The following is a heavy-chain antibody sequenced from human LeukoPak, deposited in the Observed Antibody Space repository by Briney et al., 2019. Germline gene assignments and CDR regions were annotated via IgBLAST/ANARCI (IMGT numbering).Heavy chain of an antibody. D-gene: IGHD5-24*01. J-gene: IGHJ4*02. CDR2: MNPNSGNT. CDR1: GYTFTSYD. CDR3: ARVRDGYSYYFDY. V-gene: IGHV1-8*03. Sequence: ASVKVSCKASGYTFTSYDINWVRQATGQGLEWMGWMNPNSGNTGYAQKFQGRVTITRNTSIGTAYMELSSLRSEDTAVYYCARVRDGYSYYFDYRGQGTLVTVSS.